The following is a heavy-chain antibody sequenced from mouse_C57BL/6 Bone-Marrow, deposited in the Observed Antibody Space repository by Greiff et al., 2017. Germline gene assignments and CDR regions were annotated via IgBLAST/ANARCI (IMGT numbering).Heavy chain of an antibody. Sequence: QVQLQQPGAELVKPGASVKMSCKASGYTFTSYWITWVKQRPGQGLEWIGDINPGSGSTNYNEKFKSKATMTVDKSSSTAYMQLSILTSEDSAVYYCARPCYSNYCYFDFWGSGTTVTVSS. CDR3: ARPCYSNYCYFDF. J-gene: IGHJ1*01. CDR1: GYTFTSYW. V-gene: IGHV1-55*01. CDR2: INPGSGST. D-gene: IGHD2-5*01.